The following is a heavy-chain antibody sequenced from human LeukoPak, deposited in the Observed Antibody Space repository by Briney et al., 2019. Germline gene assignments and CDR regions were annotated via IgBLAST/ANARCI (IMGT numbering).Heavy chain of an antibody. D-gene: IGHD3-16*01. CDR2: ISSSSSYT. V-gene: IGHV3-11*05. J-gene: IGHJ4*02. Sequence: GGSLRLSCAASGFTFSDYYMSWIRQAPGKGLEWVSYISSSSSYTNYADSVKGRFTISRDNAKKSLYLQMDSLRADDTAVYYCARDGGGLDKYTPDYWGQGTLVTVSS. CDR1: GFTFSDYY. CDR3: ARDGGGLDKYTPDY.